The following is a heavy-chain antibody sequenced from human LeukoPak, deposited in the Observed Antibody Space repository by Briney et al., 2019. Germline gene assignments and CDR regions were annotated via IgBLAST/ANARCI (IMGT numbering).Heavy chain of an antibody. J-gene: IGHJ5*02. CDR1: GGSFSGYY. D-gene: IGHD1-1*01. Sequence: SETLSLTCAVYGGSFSGYYWSWIRQPPGKGLEWIGEINHSGYTNYNPSLKSRVTISVDTSKNQFSLKLSSVTAADTAVYYCAREGTAGTNLNWFDPWGQGTLVTVSS. CDR3: AREGTAGTNLNWFDP. V-gene: IGHV4-34*01. CDR2: INHSGYT.